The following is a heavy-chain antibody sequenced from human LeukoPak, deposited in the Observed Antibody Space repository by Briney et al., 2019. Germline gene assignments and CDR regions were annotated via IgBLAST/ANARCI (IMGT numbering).Heavy chain of an antibody. CDR1: GFTFSSYW. CDR2: IKTDGSST. V-gene: IGHV3-74*01. CDR3: SLEGSSWYRYFQH. D-gene: IGHD6-13*01. Sequence: GGSLRLSCAASGFTFSSYWMDWVRQAPGKGLVWVSRIKTDGSSTSYADSVKGRFTISRDNAKNTLYMQMNSLRAEDTAVYYSSLEGSSWYRYFQHWGQGTLVTVSS. J-gene: IGHJ1*01.